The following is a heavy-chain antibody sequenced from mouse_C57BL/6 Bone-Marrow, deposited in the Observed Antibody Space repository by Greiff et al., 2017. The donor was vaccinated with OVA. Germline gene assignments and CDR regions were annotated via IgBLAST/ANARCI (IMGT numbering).Heavy chain of an antibody. V-gene: IGHV1-52*01. D-gene: IGHD1-1*01. Sequence: QVQLKQPGAELVRPGSSVKLSCKASGYTFTSYWMHWVKQRPIQGLEWIGNIDPSDSETHYNQKFKDKGTLTVDKSSSTAYMQLSSLTSEDSAVYYCARDYYGSTAYWGQGTLVTVSA. CDR2: IDPSDSET. J-gene: IGHJ3*01. CDR3: ARDYYGSTAY. CDR1: GYTFTSYW.